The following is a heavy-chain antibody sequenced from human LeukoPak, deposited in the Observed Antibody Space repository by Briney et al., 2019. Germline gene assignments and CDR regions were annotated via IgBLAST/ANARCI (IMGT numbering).Heavy chain of an antibody. D-gene: IGHD3-10*01. J-gene: IGHJ6*02. CDR3: ANSRGRWGYGMDV. Sequence: GGSLRLSCAASGFTFSSYAMSWVRQAPGKGLEWVSAISGSGGSTYYADSVKGRFTISRDNSKNTLYLQMNSLRTEDTAVYYCANSRGRWGYGMDVWGQGTTVTVSS. CDR1: GFTFSSYA. CDR2: ISGSGGST. V-gene: IGHV3-23*01.